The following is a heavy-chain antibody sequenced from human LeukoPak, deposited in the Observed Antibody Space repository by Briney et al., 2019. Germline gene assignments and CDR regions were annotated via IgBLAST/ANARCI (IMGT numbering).Heavy chain of an antibody. CDR2: IYYSGST. J-gene: IGHJ6*03. CDR1: GFTFSSYS. D-gene: IGHD6-13*01. CDR3: ARVTYSNLYYYYYYMDV. Sequence: PGGSLRLSCAASGFTFSSYSMNWVRQAPGKGLEWIGSIYYSGSTYYNPSLKSRVTISVDTSKNQFSLKLSSVTAADTAVYYCARVTYSNLYYYYYYMDVWGKGTTVTVSS. V-gene: IGHV4-39*07.